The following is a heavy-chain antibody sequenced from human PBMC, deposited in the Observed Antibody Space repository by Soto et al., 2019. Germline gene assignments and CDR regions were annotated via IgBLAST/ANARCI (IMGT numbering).Heavy chain of an antibody. Sequence: QVQLVQSGAEVKKPGSSVKVSCKASRGVFRSYGFSWLRQAPGQGLDWMGRNIPLLGTSKSTQNFQGRVTIPADECMSTGNVELSSLTSEDTALYFGASGHVDILGGFDLWGQGTLVTVSS. V-gene: IGHV1-69*11. J-gene: IGHJ5*02. CDR3: ASGHVDILGGFDL. D-gene: IGHD5-12*01. CDR2: NIPLLGTS. CDR1: RGVFRSYG.